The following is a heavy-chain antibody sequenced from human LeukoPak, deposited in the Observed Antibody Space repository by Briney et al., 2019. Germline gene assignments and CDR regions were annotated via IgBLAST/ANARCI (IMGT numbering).Heavy chain of an antibody. V-gene: IGHV3-30*02. Sequence: PGGSLRLSCAASGFTFSSYGMHWVRQAPGKGLEWVAFIRYDGSNKYYADSVKGRFTISRDNSKNTLYLQMNSLRAEDTAVYYCAKDRGYDILTGYSYYFDYWGQGTLVTVAS. CDR3: AKDRGYDILTGYSYYFDY. CDR2: IRYDGSNK. D-gene: IGHD3-9*01. CDR1: GFTFSSYG. J-gene: IGHJ4*02.